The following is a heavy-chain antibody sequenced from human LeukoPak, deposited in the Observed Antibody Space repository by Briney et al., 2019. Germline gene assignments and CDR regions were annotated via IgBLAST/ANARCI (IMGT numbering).Heavy chain of an antibody. CDR2: FDPEDGET. Sequence: ASVKVSCKVSGYTLTELSMHWVRQAPGKGLEWMGGFDPEDGETIYAQKFQGRVTMTEDTSTDTAYMELSSLRSEDTAVYYCARPSWDSSSSGFDYWGQGTLVTVSS. CDR1: GYTLTELS. V-gene: IGHV1-24*01. J-gene: IGHJ4*02. CDR3: ARPSWDSSSSGFDY. D-gene: IGHD6-6*01.